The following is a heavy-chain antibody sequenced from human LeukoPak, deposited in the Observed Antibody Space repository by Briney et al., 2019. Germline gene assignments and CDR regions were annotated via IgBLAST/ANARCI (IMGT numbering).Heavy chain of an antibody. J-gene: IGHJ3*02. CDR3: ARVGSGNFLGAFDI. D-gene: IGHD1-26*01. V-gene: IGHV3-7*03. Sequence: PGGSLRLSCAASGFTFSSYAMSWVRQAPGKGLEWVANINQDGSEKYYVDSVKGRFTISRDNAKNSLFLQMNSLRAEDTAVYYCARVGSGNFLGAFDIWGQGTMVTVSS. CDR1: GFTFSSYA. CDR2: INQDGSEK.